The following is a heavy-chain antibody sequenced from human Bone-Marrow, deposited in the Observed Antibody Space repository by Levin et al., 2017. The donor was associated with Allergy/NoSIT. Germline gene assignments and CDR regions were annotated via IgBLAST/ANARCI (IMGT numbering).Heavy chain of an antibody. V-gene: IGHV2-5*02. CDR3: ADVGRREHLDH. J-gene: IGHJ5*02. CDR1: GFSLSTNGMA. D-gene: IGHD1-26*01. CDR2: IYWDDDK. Sequence: SGPTLVKPTQTLTLTCTFSGFSLSTNGMAVAWIRQSPEKALEWLALIYWDDDKRYSPSLKTRLTITKDTSKNQVVLTLTNTDPVDTGTYDCADVGRREHLDHWGQGTLVTVSS.